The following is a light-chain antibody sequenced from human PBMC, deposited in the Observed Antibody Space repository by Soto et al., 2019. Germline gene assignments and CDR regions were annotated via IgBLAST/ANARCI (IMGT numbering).Light chain of an antibody. V-gene: IGKV3-20*01. CDR1: QSVSNNY. CDR2: GAS. J-gene: IGKJ1*01. CDR3: QQYGSSGT. Sequence: EIVLTQFPGTVSLSPLEIATLSFRASQSVSNNYLAWYQQKPGQAPRLLIYGASNRATGIPDRFSGSGSGTDFTLTISRLETEDFAVYYCQQYGSSGTFGQGTKVDIK.